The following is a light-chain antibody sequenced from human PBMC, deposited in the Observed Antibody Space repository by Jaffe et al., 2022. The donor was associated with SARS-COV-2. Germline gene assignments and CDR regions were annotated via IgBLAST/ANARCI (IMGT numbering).Light chain of an antibody. CDR3: QLWHSSTAPYV. CDR1: NIGSKN. Sequence: SYEVTQPLSVSVALGQTATITCGGNNIGSKNVHWYQQKPGQAPMLVIYRDTYRPSGIPERFSGSNSGNTATLTISRAQGGDEADYFCQLWHSSTAPYVFGSGTRVTVL. V-gene: IGLV3-9*01. J-gene: IGLJ1*01. CDR2: RDT.